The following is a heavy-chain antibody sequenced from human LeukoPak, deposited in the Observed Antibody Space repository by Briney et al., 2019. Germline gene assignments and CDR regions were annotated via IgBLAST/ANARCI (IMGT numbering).Heavy chain of an antibody. CDR3: VRGLYDSTTYVAFHI. V-gene: IGHV4-4*07. CDR1: GGSISSHS. Sequence: SETLSLTCTVSGGSISSHSWSWIRPPAGKGLEWIGRIYTSGSTNSNPSLKSRVTMSIDTSKNQFSLMLSSVTAADTAVYYCVRGLYDSTTYVAFHIWGQGTMVTVSS. CDR2: IYTSGST. J-gene: IGHJ3*02. D-gene: IGHD2/OR15-2a*01.